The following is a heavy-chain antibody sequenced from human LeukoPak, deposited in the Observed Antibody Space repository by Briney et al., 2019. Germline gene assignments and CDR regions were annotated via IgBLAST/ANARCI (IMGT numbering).Heavy chain of an antibody. CDR3: ARTDWNYPLDRFDY. CDR2: ISAYNGNT. J-gene: IGHJ4*02. V-gene: IGHV1-18*01. D-gene: IGHD1-7*01. Sequence: ASVKVSCKASGYTFTSYGISWVRQAPGQGLEWMGWISAYNGNTNYAQKLQGRVTMTTDTSTSTAYMELRSLRSGDTAVYYCARTDWNYPLDRFDYWGQGTLVTVSS. CDR1: GYTFTSYG.